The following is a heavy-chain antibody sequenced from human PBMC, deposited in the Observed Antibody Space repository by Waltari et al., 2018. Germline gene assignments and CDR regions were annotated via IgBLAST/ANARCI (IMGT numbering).Heavy chain of an antibody. Sequence: EVQLLESGGGLVQPGGSLELSCTASGFNFSSDALSWVRQAPQKGLESVSSISASGVITYYADSVKGRFTISRDNSKKTLDLQMNSLRAEDTAVYYCAKGLDLFDSWGQGTLVTVSS. CDR1: GFNFSSDA. CDR2: ISASGVIT. D-gene: IGHD6-19*01. CDR3: AKGLDLFDS. V-gene: IGHV3-23*01. J-gene: IGHJ4*02.